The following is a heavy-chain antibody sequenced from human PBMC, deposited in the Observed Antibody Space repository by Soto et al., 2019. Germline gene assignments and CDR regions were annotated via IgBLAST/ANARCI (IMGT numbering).Heavy chain of an antibody. Sequence: PSETLSLTCAVYGGSFSGYYWSWIRQPPGKGLGWIGEINHSGSTNYNPSLKSRVTISVDTSKNQFSMKLSSVTAADTAVYYCAREVSTTGTTYYYYYMDVWGKGTTVTVS. D-gene: IGHD1-1*01. CDR3: AREVSTTGTTYYYYYMDV. J-gene: IGHJ6*03. V-gene: IGHV4-34*01. CDR1: GGSFSGYY. CDR2: INHSGST.